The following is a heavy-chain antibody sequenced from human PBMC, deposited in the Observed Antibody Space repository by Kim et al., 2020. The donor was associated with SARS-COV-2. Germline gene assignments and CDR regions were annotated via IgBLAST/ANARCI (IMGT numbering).Heavy chain of an antibody. J-gene: IGHJ4*02. CDR2: MNPNSGNT. D-gene: IGHD3-3*01. CDR1: GYTFPSYD. V-gene: IGHV1-8*01. Sequence: ASVKVSCKASGYTFPSYDINWVRQATGQGLEWMGWMNPNSGNTDYAQKFQGRVTMTRNSSISTAYMELSSLRSEDTAVYYCARAPFWSGKLYSPPYYFDYWGQGTLVTVSS. CDR3: ARAPFWSGKLYSPPYYFDY.